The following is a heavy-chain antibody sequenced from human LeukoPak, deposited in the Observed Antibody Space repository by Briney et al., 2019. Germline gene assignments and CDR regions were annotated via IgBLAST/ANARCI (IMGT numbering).Heavy chain of an antibody. V-gene: IGHV4-31*03. CDR1: GGSISSGGYY. J-gene: IGHJ4*02. CDR2: IYYSGST. Sequence: PSETLSLTCTVSGGSISSGGYYWSWIRQHPGKGLEWIGYIYYSGSTYYNPSLKSRVTISVDTSKNQFSLKLSSVTAADTAVYYCARDITIFGVVNPAEGYFDYWGQGTLVIVSS. CDR3: ARDITIFGVVNPAEGYFDY. D-gene: IGHD3-3*01.